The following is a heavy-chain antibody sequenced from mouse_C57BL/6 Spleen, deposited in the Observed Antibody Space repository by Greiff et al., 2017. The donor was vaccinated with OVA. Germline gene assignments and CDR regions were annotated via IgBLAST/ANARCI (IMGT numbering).Heavy chain of an antibody. Sequence: EVQLVESGGGLVQPGGSLSLSCAASGFTFTDYYMSWVRQPPGKALEWLGFIRNKANGYTTEYNASVKGRFTISRDNSQSILYLQMNALRAKDSATYYCARYRRSPHDYAYAMDYWGQGTSVTVSS. D-gene: IGHD2-4*01. J-gene: IGHJ4*01. CDR3: ARYRRSPHDYAYAMDY. CDR2: IRNKANGYTT. V-gene: IGHV7-3*01. CDR1: GFTFTDYY.